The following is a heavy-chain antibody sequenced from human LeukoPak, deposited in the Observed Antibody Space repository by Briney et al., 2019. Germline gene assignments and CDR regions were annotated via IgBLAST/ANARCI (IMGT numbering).Heavy chain of an antibody. J-gene: IGHJ3*01. CDR2: ISSSSSYI. CDR3: ARAGTAPYCSGGSCFL. V-gene: IGHV3-21*01. CDR1: GFTFSSCS. Sequence: TGGSLRLSCAASGFTFSSCSMNWVRQAPGKGLEWVSSISSSSSYIYYADSVKGRFTISRDNAKNSLYLQMNSLRAEDTAVYYCARAGTAPYCSGGSCFLWGQGTMVTVSS. D-gene: IGHD2-15*01.